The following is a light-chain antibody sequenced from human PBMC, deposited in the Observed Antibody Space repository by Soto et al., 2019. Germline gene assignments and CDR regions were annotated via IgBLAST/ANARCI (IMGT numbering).Light chain of an antibody. V-gene: IGLV3-21*02. CDR2: DDT. CDR3: QVWDSGSDHDV. CDR1: KIGTKT. Sequence: ELTQPPSVSVAPGQTARITCGGNKIGTKTVHWYQQKPGQAPVVVVYDDTDRPSGIPERFSGSNTGNTATLTISRVEAGDEADYYCQVWDSGSDHDVFGAGTKLTVL. J-gene: IGLJ1*01.